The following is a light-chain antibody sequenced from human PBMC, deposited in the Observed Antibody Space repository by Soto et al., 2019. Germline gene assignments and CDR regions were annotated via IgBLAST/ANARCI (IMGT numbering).Light chain of an antibody. CDR3: QQYGRSPWT. J-gene: IGKJ1*01. Sequence: EIVLTQSPGTLSLSPGERATLSCRARQSVSSSYLAWYQQKPGQAPRPLIYGASSRAIGIPDRFSGSGSGTDFTLSISRREPEDFEVYYCQQYGRSPWTFGRGTKVEIK. CDR1: QSVSSSY. V-gene: IGKV3-20*01. CDR2: GAS.